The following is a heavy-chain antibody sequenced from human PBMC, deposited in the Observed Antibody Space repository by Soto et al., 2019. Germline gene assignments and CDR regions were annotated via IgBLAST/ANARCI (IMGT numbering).Heavy chain of an antibody. CDR2: MNPNSGNT. J-gene: IGHJ6*02. CDR1: GYTFTSYD. Sequence: QVQLVQSGAEVKKPGASVKVSCKASGYTFTSYDINWVRQATGQGLEWMGWMNPNSGNTGYAQKFQGRVTMTRNTSISTAYMEVSSLRSEDTAVYYCARRDCSTASCPDGMDVCGQGTKVTVSS. V-gene: IGHV1-8*01. D-gene: IGHD2-2*01. CDR3: ARRDCSTASCPDGMDV.